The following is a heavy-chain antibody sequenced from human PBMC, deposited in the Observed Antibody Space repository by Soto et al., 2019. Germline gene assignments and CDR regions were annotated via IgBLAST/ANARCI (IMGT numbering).Heavy chain of an antibody. J-gene: IGHJ5*02. V-gene: IGHV4-34*01. D-gene: IGHD3-3*01. CDR2: INHSGST. CDR3: ARGKLSRTYYDFGRWFDP. Sequence: SETLSLTCAVAGGSISSGGYSWSWIRQPPGKGLEWIGEINHSGSTNYNPSLKSRVTISVDTSKNQFSLKLSSVTAADTAVYYCARGKLSRTYYDFGRWFDPWGQGTLVTVSS. CDR1: GGSISSGGYS.